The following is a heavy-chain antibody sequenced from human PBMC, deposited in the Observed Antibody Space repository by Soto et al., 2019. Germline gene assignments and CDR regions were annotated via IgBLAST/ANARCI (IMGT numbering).Heavy chain of an antibody. CDR3: ARDLSWGSNWYYYMDV. CDR1: GFILSDCA. J-gene: IGHJ6*03. D-gene: IGHD7-27*01. V-gene: IGHV3-48*01. CDR2: ISSSSSVI. Sequence: EVQLVESGGGLVQPGGYLRLSCATSGFILSDCAMNWVRQAPGKGLEWVSYISSSSSVIDYADSVKGRFTVSRDNARNSLYLQMKSLRAEDTAVYYCARDLSWGSNWYYYMDVWGKGTTVTVSS.